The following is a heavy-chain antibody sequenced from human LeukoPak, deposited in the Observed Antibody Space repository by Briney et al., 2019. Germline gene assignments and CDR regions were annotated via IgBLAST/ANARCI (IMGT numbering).Heavy chain of an antibody. D-gene: IGHD6-13*01. CDR3: ARDLGAAWYGMDV. V-gene: IGHV4-59*12. Sequence: PSETLSLTCTVSGGSISSYYWSWIRQPPGKGLEWIGYIYYSGSTNYNPSLKSRVTISVDTSKNQFSLKLSSVTAADTAVYYCARDLGAAWYGMDVWGQGTTVTVSS. J-gene: IGHJ6*02. CDR2: IYYSGST. CDR1: GGSISSYY.